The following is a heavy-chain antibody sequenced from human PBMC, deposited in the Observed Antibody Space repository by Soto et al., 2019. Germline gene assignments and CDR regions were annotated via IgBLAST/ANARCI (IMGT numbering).Heavy chain of an antibody. J-gene: IGHJ4*02. CDR3: ARVRVGPTTDLGY. D-gene: IGHD1-26*01. CDR2: INPSSGGA. Sequence: QVQVVQSGAEVKKPGASVKVSCKASGYSFTAYYIHWVRQAPGQGLEWMGWINPSSGGAYYAQKFQGRVTMTRDTSISTAYMELSGLTSDDTAVYYCARVRVGPTTDLGYWGRGTLVTVSS. V-gene: IGHV1-2*02. CDR1: GYSFTAYY.